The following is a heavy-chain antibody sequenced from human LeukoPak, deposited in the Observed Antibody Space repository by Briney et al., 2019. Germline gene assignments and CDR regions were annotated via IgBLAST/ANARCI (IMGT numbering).Heavy chain of an antibody. J-gene: IGHJ1*01. CDR1: GGTFSSYA. Sequence: SVKVSCKASGGTFSSYAISWVRQAPGQGLEWMGRIIPILGIANYAQKFQGRVTITADKSTSTAYMELSSLRSEDTAVYYCARALGEQGFQHWGQGTLVTVSS. CDR2: IIPILGIA. V-gene: IGHV1-69*04. D-gene: IGHD3-16*01. CDR3: ARALGEQGFQH.